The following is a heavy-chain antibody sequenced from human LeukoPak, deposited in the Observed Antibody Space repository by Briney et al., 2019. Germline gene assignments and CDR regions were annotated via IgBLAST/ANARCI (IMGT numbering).Heavy chain of an antibody. D-gene: IGHD6-19*01. CDR1: GFTFSNAW. CDR3: TTVDSSGWYETDY. CDR2: IKSKTDGGTT. V-gene: IGHV3-15*07. J-gene: IGHJ4*02. Sequence: GGSLRLSCAASGFTFSNAWMNWVRQAPGKGLEWVGRIKSKTDGGTTDYAAPVKGRFTISRDDSKNTLYLQMNSLKTEDAAVYYCTTVDSSGWYETDYWGQGTLVTVSS.